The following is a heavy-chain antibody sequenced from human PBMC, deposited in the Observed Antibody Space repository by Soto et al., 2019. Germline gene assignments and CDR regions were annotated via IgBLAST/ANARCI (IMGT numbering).Heavy chain of an antibody. CDR1: GGSISSYY. Sequence: SETLSLTCTVSGGSISSYYWSWIRQPPGKGLEWIGYIYYSGSTNYNPSHKSRVTISVDTSKNQFSLKLSSVTAADTAVYYCARRIAAAGTSYFDYWGQGTLVTVSS. D-gene: IGHD6-13*01. J-gene: IGHJ4*02. CDR3: ARRIAAAGTSYFDY. V-gene: IGHV4-59*08. CDR2: IYYSGST.